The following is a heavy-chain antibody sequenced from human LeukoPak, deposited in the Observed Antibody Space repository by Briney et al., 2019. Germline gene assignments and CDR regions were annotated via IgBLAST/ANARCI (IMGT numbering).Heavy chain of an antibody. CDR1: GGTFTSYA. D-gene: IGHD6-19*01. Sequence: SVKVSCKASGGTFTSYAISWVRQAPGQGLEWMGGIIPIFGTANYAQKFQGRVTITADESTSTAYMELSSLRSEDTAVYYCATSQNETRYSSGWSYYFDYWGQGTLVTVSS. CDR3: ATSQNETRYSSGWSYYFDY. CDR2: IIPIFGTA. V-gene: IGHV1-69*13. J-gene: IGHJ4*02.